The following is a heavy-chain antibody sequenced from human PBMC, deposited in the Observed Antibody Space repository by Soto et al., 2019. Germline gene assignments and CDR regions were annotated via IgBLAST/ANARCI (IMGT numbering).Heavy chain of an antibody. CDR3: ARGLWFGDQHFDY. CDR1: GYTFTSYA. CDR2: INAGNGNT. J-gene: IGHJ4*02. D-gene: IGHD3-10*01. V-gene: IGHV1-3*01. Sequence: QVQLVQSGAEVKKPGASVKVSCKASGYTFTSYAMHWVRQAPGQRLEWMGWINAGNGNTKYSQKFQGIVTITRDTSASTAYMELRSLRSEDTAVSYCARGLWFGDQHFDYWGQGTLVTVSS.